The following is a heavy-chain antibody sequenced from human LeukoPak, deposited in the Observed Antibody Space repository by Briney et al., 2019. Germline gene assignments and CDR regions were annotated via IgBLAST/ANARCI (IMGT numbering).Heavy chain of an antibody. CDR3: AKDLGSYPFDY. CDR2: INPNSGGT. D-gene: IGHD1-26*01. V-gene: IGHV1-2*06. CDR1: GYTYTGYY. Sequence: ASVKVSCKASGYTYTGYYMHWVRQAPGQGLEWMGRINPNSGGTNYAQKFQGRVTMTRDTSISTAYMELSRLRSDDTAVYYCAKDLGSYPFDYWGQGTLVTVSS. J-gene: IGHJ4*02.